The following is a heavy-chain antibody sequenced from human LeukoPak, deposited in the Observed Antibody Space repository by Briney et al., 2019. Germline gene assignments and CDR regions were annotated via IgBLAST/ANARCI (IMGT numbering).Heavy chain of an antibody. V-gene: IGHV3-48*04. Sequence: GGSLRLSCAASGISFSTYSMNWVRQAPGKGLERIAYISSPSTTIHYADSVKGRFTIFGDNGKNLLYLQMDSLRAEDTAVYFCATSTPDLFDYWGQGIVVAVSS. J-gene: IGHJ4*02. CDR3: ATSTPDLFDY. CDR1: GISFSTYS. CDR2: ISSPSTTI. D-gene: IGHD1-14*01.